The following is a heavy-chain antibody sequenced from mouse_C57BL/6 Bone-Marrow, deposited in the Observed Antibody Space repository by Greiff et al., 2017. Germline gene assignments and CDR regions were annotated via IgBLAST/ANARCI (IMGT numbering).Heavy chain of an antibody. D-gene: IGHD2-13*01. CDR3: ARDGDHWYFDV. J-gene: IGHJ1*03. Sequence: QVQLQQPGAELVKPGASVKLSCKASGYTFTSYWMQWVKQRPGQGLEWIGEIDPSDSYTNYNQKFKGKATLTVDTSSSTAYMQLISLTSEDSAVYDCARDGDHWYFDVWGTGTTVTVSS. CDR1: GYTFTSYW. V-gene: IGHV1-50*01. CDR2: IDPSDSYT.